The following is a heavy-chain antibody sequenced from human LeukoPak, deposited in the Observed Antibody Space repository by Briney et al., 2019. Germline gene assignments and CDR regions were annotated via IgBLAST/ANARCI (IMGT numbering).Heavy chain of an antibody. CDR2: ISYSGST. CDR1: GGSISSYY. V-gene: IGHV4-59*08. Sequence: SETLSLTCTVSGGSISSYYWSWIRQPPGKGLQWIGYISYSGSTYYNPSLKSRVTISVDTSKNQFSLKLSSVTAADTAVYYCARSYYYDSSGLTGDYWGQGTLVTVSS. CDR3: ARSYYYDSSGLTGDY. J-gene: IGHJ4*02. D-gene: IGHD3-22*01.